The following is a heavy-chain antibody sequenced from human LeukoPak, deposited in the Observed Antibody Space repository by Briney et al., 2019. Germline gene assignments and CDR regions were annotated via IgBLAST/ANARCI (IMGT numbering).Heavy chain of an antibody. CDR1: GFTFSSYG. D-gene: IGHD6-19*01. CDR2: IWYDGSNK. CDR3: AKDQGGWYRLYYYMDV. J-gene: IGHJ6*03. Sequence: GGSLRLSCAASGFTFSSYGMHWVRQAPGKGLEWVAVIWYDGSNKYYADSVKGRFTISRDNSKNTLYLQMNSLRAEDTAVYYCAKDQGGWYRLYYYMDVWGKGTTVTVSS. V-gene: IGHV3-33*06.